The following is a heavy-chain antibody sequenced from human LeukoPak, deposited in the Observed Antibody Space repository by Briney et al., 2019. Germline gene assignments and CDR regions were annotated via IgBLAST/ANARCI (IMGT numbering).Heavy chain of an antibody. CDR3: ARLSSPDYYDSSGYGLDY. D-gene: IGHD3-22*01. J-gene: IGHJ4*02. CDR2: IYYSGST. V-gene: IGHV4-59*08. CDR1: GGSIRSYY. Sequence: PSETLSLTCTVSGGSIRSYYWSWLRQPPGKGLEWIGYIYYSGSTNYNPSLKSRVTISVDTSKNQFSLKLSSVTAADTAVYYCARLSSPDYYDSSGYGLDYWGQGTLVTVSS.